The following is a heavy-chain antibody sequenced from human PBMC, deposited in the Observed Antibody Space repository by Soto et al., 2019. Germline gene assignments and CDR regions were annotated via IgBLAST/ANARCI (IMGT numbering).Heavy chain of an antibody. CDR3: ARALRDRNYYTGLAV. CDR2: IIPMFGTP. V-gene: IGHV1-69*01. J-gene: IGHJ6*02. D-gene: IGHD4-17*01. Sequence: QVQLVQSGAEVQKPGSSVRVSCKASGGSFTKYPFSWVRQAPGQGLEWMGGIIPMFGTPNYAQKFQGRVTITADESTTTVYMDLSSLRFEDTAVYFCARALRDRNYYTGLAVWGQGTTVTVSS. CDR1: GGSFTKYP.